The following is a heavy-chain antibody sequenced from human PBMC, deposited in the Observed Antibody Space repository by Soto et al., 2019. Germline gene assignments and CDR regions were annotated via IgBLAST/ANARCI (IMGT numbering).Heavy chain of an antibody. CDR2: IYKSTTT. Sequence: CSVSGDSISTVDYFWAWIRQPPGQALEYIGYIYKSTTTYYNPSFESRVAISLDTSKSQFSLTVTSVTAADTAVYFCARGRYCLTGRCFPNWFDSWGQGTLVTVSS. J-gene: IGHJ5*01. CDR3: ARGRYCLTGRCFPNWFDS. V-gene: IGHV4-30-4*01. CDR1: GDSISTVDYF. D-gene: IGHD2-15*01.